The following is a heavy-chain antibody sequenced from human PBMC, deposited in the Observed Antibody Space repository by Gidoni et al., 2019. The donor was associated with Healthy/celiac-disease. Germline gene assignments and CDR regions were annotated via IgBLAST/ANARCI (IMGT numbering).Heavy chain of an antibody. D-gene: IGHD3-22*01. Sequence: LPLTCTVSGGSISSYYWSWIRQPPGKGLEWIGYIYYSGSTNYNPSLKSRVTISVDTSKNQFSLKLSSVTAADTAVYYCASSGYDSRYFDLWGRGTLVTVSS. J-gene: IGHJ2*01. CDR1: GGSISSYY. CDR3: ASSGYDSRYFDL. CDR2: IYYSGST. V-gene: IGHV4-59*01.